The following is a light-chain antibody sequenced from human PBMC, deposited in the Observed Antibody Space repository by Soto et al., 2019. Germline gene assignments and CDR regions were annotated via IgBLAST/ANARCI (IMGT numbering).Light chain of an antibody. J-gene: IGKJ1*01. CDR3: QQYGSSPRT. CDR2: AAS. CDR1: QSVRSGD. V-gene: IGKV3-20*01. Sequence: EIVLTQSPGTLSLSPGERATLSCRVSQSVRSGDLAWYQQKPGQAPRLLIYAASSRATGIPDRFSGSGSGTDFTLTISRLEPEDFAVYYCQQYGSSPRTFGQGTKVEIK.